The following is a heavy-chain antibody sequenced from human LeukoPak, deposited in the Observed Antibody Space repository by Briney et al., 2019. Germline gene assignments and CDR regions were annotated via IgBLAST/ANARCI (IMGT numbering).Heavy chain of an antibody. J-gene: IGHJ4*02. Sequence: SETLSLTCTVSGGSISSYYWSWVRQSPGKGLEWIGYIYYSGSTNYNPSLKSRVTISVDTSKNQFSLKLSSVTAADSAVYYCARRFWSGYFDYWGQGTLVTVSS. CDR2: IYYSGST. D-gene: IGHD3-3*01. CDR1: GGSISSYY. V-gene: IGHV4-59*01. CDR3: ARRFWSGYFDY.